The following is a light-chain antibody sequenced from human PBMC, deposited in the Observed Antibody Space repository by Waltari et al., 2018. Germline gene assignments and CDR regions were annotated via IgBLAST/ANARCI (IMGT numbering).Light chain of an antibody. CDR3: QQYNNWPRT. V-gene: IGKV3-15*01. CDR1: QSVTNK. CDR2: DVS. J-gene: IGKJ1*01. Sequence: ERVMTQSPATLSVSPGERATLPCRASQSVTNKLSWYQQKPGQAPRLVIYDVSTRATGIPARFSGNGSGTEFSLTISSLQSEDFAVYYCQQYNNWPRTFGQGTKVEIK.